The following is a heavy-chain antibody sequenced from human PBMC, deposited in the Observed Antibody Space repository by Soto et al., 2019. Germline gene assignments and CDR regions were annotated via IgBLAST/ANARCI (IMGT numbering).Heavy chain of an antibody. D-gene: IGHD4-17*01. CDR2: ISTSGGST. CDR3: GRDPNGDYVGAFDI. Sequence: EVQLVESGGGSVQPGRSLRLSCAASGFTFSSYAMSWVRQAPGKGPEWVSGISTSGGSTYYADSVKGRFTISRDNSKNTLYLQMNSLRAEDTALYYCGRDPNGDYVGAFDIWGQGTLVTVSS. V-gene: IGHV3-23*04. CDR1: GFTFSSYA. J-gene: IGHJ3*02.